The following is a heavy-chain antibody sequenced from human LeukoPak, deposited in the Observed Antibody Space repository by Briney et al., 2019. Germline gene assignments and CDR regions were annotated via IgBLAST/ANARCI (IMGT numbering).Heavy chain of an antibody. D-gene: IGHD4-11*01. V-gene: IGHV3-73*01. CDR3: TSRRTDYSNTIIDY. J-gene: IGHJ4*02. CDR2: IRSKANSYAT. CDR1: GFTFSGSA. Sequence: GGSLRLSCAASGFTFSGSAMHWVRQASGKGLGWVGRIRSKANSYATAYAASVKGRFTISRDDSKNTAYLQMNSLKTEDTAVYYCTSRRTDYSNTIIDYWGQGTLVTVSS.